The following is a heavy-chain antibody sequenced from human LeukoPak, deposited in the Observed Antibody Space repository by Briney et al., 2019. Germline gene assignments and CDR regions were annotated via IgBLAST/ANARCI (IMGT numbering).Heavy chain of an antibody. CDR2: IYCSGST. Sequence: HSETLSLTCTVSGGTLSSYYWSWIRQPPGKGLEWIGYIYCSGSTNFIPSLKSRVTISVDTSKNQFSLKLSSVTAADTAVYYCARGAARGSDYFGYWGQGTLVTVSS. D-gene: IGHD3-16*01. CDR3: ARGAARGSDYFGY. V-gene: IGHV4-59*01. CDR1: GGTLSSYY. J-gene: IGHJ4*02.